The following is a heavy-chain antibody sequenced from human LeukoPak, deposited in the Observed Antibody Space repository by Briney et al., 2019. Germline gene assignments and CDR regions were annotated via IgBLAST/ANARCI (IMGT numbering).Heavy chain of an antibody. D-gene: IGHD3-22*01. CDR2: ISGSGGST. Sequence: GGSLRLSCAASGFTFSSYAMSRVRQAPGKGLEWVSAISGSGGSTYYADSVKGRFTISRDNSKNTLYLQMNSLRAEDTAVYYCAKDPPYYYDSSGYPSYFDYWGQGTLVTVSS. V-gene: IGHV3-23*01. CDR1: GFTFSSYA. J-gene: IGHJ4*02. CDR3: AKDPPYYYDSSGYPSYFDY.